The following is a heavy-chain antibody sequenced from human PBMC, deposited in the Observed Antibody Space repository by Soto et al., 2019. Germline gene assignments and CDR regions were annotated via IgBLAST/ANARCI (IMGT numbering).Heavy chain of an antibody. D-gene: IGHD6-19*01. J-gene: IGHJ4*02. CDR1: GGSFSGYY. Sequence: SETLSLTCAVYGGSFSGYYWSWIRQPPGKGLEWIGEINHSGSTNYNPSLKSRVTISVDTSKNQFSLKLSSVTAADTAVYYCARDSSGWYLYYFDYWGQGTLVTVSS. V-gene: IGHV4-34*01. CDR3: ARDSSGWYLYYFDY. CDR2: INHSGST.